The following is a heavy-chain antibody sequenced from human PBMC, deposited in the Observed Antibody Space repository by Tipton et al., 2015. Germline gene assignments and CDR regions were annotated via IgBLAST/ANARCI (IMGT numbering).Heavy chain of an antibody. CDR3: ARDQGSYYFDY. CDR2: VSTDGGGT. CDR1: GFTVTTHE. V-gene: IGHV3-23*01. Sequence: GSLRLSCAASGFTVTTHEMTWVRQAPGKGLEWVSTVSTDGGGTYYADSVKGRFTISRDNSKNTLYLQMNSLRAEDTAVYYCARDQGSYYFDYWGQGTLVTVSS. D-gene: IGHD1-26*01. J-gene: IGHJ4*02.